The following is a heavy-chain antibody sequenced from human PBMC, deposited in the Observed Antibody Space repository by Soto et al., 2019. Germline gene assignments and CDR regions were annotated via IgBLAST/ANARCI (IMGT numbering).Heavy chain of an antibody. CDR2: IRSKANSYAT. V-gene: IGHV3-73*02. D-gene: IGHD7-27*01. J-gene: IGHJ4*02. CDR1: GFTFSGSA. CDR3: TSRSSNSRNFDY. Sequence: EVQLVESRGGLVQPGGSLKLSCAASGFTFSGSAMHWVRQASGKGLEWVGRIRSKANSYATAYAASVKGRFTISRDDSKNTAYLQMNSLKTEDTAVYYCTSRSSNSRNFDYWGQGTLVTVSS.